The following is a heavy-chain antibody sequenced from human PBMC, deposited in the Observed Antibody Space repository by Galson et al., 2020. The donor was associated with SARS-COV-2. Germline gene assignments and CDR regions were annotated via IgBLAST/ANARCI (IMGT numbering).Heavy chain of an antibody. CDR3: ARERGELVWFGELFTRVGYYYGMDV. CDR2: ISAYNGNT. V-gene: IGHV1-18*01. Sequence: ASVKVSCKASGYTFTSYGISWVRQAPGQGLEWMGWISAYNGNTNYAQKLQGRVTMTTDTSTSTAYMELRSLRSDDTAVYYCARERGELVWFGELFTRVGYYYGMDVWGQGTTVTVSS. J-gene: IGHJ6*02. CDR1: GYTFTSYG. D-gene: IGHD3-10*01.